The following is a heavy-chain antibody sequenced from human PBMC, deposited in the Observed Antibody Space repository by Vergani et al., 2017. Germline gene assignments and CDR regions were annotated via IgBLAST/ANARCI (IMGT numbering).Heavy chain of an antibody. J-gene: IGHJ4*02. V-gene: IGHV5-51*01. D-gene: IGHD2-2*01. Sequence: VQLVQSGAEVKKPGSSVKVSCKASGGTFSSYAISWVRQAPGQGLEWMGIIYPGDSDTRYSPSFQGQVTISADKSISTAYLQWSSLKASDTAMYYCARYALSTHDYWGQGTLVTVSS. CDR3: ARYALSTHDY. CDR2: IYPGDSDT. CDR1: GGTFSSYA.